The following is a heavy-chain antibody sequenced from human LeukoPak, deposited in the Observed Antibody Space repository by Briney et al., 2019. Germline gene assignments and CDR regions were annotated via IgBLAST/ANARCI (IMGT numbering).Heavy chain of an antibody. D-gene: IGHD2-2*02. V-gene: IGHV4-59*01. CDR3: ARRPYTTYLDT. Sequence: SETLSLTCAVYGGSFSGYYWSWIRQPPGKGLEWIGYIYYSGSTNYNPSLKSRVTISVDTSKNQFSLKLSSVTAADTAVYYCARRPYTTYLDTWGQGTLVTVSS. CDR2: IYYSGST. CDR1: GGSFSGYY. J-gene: IGHJ5*02.